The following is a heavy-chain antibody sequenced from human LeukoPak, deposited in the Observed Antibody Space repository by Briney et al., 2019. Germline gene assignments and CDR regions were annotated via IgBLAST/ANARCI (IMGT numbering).Heavy chain of an antibody. V-gene: IGHV1-2*02. CDR3: ARPYYDFWSGYSDYMDV. CDR1: GYSFTGNY. Sequence: ASVKVSCKASGYSFTGNYIHWVRQAPGQGFEWMGWINPNTGGTNYAQKFKGRVLMTRDTSISTAYMELSRLRSDDTAVYYCARPYYDFWSGYSDYMDVWGKGTTVTVSS. D-gene: IGHD3-3*01. CDR2: INPNTGGT. J-gene: IGHJ6*03.